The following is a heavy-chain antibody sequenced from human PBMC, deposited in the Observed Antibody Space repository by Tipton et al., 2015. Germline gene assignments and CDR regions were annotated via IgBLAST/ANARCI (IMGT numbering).Heavy chain of an antibody. CDR1: GGSISSDGYY. V-gene: IGHV4-31*03. Sequence: TLSLTCTVSGGSISSDGYYWNWIRQHPGKGLEWIGYIHYSGSTYYNPSLKSRVTISVDTWENQFSLKVTSVTAADMAVYYCARDGYNSNYFDYWGQGTLVTVSS. CDR3: ARDGYNSNYFDY. CDR2: IHYSGST. D-gene: IGHD5-24*01. J-gene: IGHJ4*02.